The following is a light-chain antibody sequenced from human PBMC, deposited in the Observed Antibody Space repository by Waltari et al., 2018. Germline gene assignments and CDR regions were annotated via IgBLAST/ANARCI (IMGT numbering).Light chain of an antibody. CDR2: KAS. J-gene: IGKJ2*03. CDR3: LQYSSSPYS. V-gene: IGKV1-12*01. Sequence: DIQMTQSPSSLSASVGDTVTITCRASQSISSWLDWYQQKPGKAPKLLIYKASSLQSGVPSMFSCSGSVTDFTLTISSLQPEDFATYYCLQYSSSPYSFGQGTKVEIK. CDR1: QSISSW.